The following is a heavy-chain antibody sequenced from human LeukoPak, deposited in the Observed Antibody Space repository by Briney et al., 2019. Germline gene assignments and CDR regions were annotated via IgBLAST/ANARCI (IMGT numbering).Heavy chain of an antibody. CDR1: GFTFNNYG. Sequence: GGSLRLSCAASGFTFNNYGLIWVRQAPGKGLEWVAVISYDGSNKYYADSVKGRFTISRDNSKNTLYLQMNSLRAEDTAVYYCARDQAGIAVAGTAFDIWGQGTMVTVSS. J-gene: IGHJ3*02. CDR3: ARDQAGIAVAGTAFDI. V-gene: IGHV3-30*03. D-gene: IGHD6-19*01. CDR2: ISYDGSNK.